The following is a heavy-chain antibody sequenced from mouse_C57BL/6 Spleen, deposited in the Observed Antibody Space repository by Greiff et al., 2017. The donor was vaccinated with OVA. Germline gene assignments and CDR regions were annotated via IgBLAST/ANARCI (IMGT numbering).Heavy chain of an antibody. V-gene: IGHV1-52*01. CDR1: GYTFTSYW. Sequence: VQLQQPGAELVRPGSSVKLSCKASGYTFTSYWMHWVKQRPIQGLEWIGNIDPSDSETHYNQKFKDKATLTVDKSSSTAYMQLNSLTSEDSAVYYCAYYDGVFEYFDVWGKGTTVTVSS. J-gene: IGHJ1*03. D-gene: IGHD1-1*02. CDR2: IDPSDSET. CDR3: AYYDGVFEYFDV.